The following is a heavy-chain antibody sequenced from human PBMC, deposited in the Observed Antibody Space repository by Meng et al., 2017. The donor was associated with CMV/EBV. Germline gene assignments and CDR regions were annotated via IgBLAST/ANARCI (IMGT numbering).Heavy chain of an antibody. V-gene: IGHV4-61*01. D-gene: IGHD3-10*01. CDR3: ARDPYYGSGSYYT. CDR2: IYYSGST. J-gene: IGHJ5*02. Sequence: VSVSSGSCDWSGIRQPPGKGLEWMGYIYYSGSTNYNPARKRRVTISVDTSKNQFSLKLSSVTAADTAVYYCARDPYYGSGSYYTWGQGTLVTVSS. CDR1: VSVSSGSCD.